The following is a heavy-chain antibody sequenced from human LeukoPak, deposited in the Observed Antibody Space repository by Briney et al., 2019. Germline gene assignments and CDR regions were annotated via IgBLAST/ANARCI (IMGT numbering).Heavy chain of an antibody. V-gene: IGHV3-23*01. J-gene: IGHJ3*02. CDR2: ISASGGST. CDR3: AESEHRYCGGGSCPLSAFDI. D-gene: IGHD2-15*01. Sequence: GGSLRLSCAASGFTFSSYAMSWVRQAPGKGLEWVSAISASGGSTYYADSVKGRFTISRDSPKNTLYLQMNSLRAEDTAVYYCAESEHRYCGGGSCPLSAFDIWGQGTMVTVSS. CDR1: GFTFSSYA.